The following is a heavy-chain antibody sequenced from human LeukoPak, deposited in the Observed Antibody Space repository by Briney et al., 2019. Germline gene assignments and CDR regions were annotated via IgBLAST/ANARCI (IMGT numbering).Heavy chain of an antibody. V-gene: IGHV3-74*01. D-gene: IGHD5-18*01. CDR2: INSDGSSK. Sequence: PGGSLRLSCAASGLSFSSYWMHWVRQAPGKGLVWVSRINSDGSSKNYADSVKGRFTISRDNSKNTLYLQMNSLRAEDTAVYYCAKDSERGGYSYGSRDYYYYMDVWGKGTTVTISS. J-gene: IGHJ6*03. CDR1: GLSFSSYW. CDR3: AKDSERGGYSYGSRDYYYYMDV.